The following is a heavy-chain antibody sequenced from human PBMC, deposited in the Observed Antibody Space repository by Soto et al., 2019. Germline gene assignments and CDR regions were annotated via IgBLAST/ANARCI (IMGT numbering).Heavy chain of an antibody. CDR3: AKQKVTLYPYYYMDV. D-gene: IGHD4-4*01. Sequence: GGSLRLSCAASGFTFSTYAMSWVRQAPGKGLEWVSAISGSGGSTYYAESVKGRFTISRDNSKNTLYLQMNSLRAEDTAVHYCAKQKVTLYPYYYMDVWGKGTTVTVSS. J-gene: IGHJ6*03. CDR2: ISGSGGST. V-gene: IGHV3-23*01. CDR1: GFTFSTYA.